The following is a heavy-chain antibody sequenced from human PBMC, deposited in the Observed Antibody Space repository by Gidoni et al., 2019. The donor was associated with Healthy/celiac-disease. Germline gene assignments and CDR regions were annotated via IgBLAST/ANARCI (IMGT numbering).Heavy chain of an antibody. CDR1: GFTFSSYA. D-gene: IGHD3-3*01. Sequence: EVQLLESGGGLVQPGGSLRLSCAASGFTFSSYAMSWVRPAPGKGLEWVSAISGSGGSTYYADSVKGRFTISRDNSKNTLYLQMNSLRAEDTAVYYCAALRFLEWLFEPYYYYYYMDVWGKGTTVTVSS. CDR2: ISGSGGST. V-gene: IGHV3-23*01. CDR3: AALRFLEWLFEPYYYYYYMDV. J-gene: IGHJ6*03.